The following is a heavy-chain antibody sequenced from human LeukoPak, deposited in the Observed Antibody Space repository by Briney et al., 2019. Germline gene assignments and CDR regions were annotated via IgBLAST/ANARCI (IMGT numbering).Heavy chain of an antibody. D-gene: IGHD6-19*01. J-gene: IGHJ4*02. CDR2: MNPVSGNA. Sequence: GASVKVSCKASGYTFTNFDINWVRQAPGQGLEWMGWMNPVSGNAGSAQKFQGRVTITADKSTSTAYMELSSLRSEDTAVYYCAREIDIDSSGWYDYWGQGTLVTVSS. CDR3: AREIDIDSSGWYDY. V-gene: IGHV1-8*01. CDR1: GYTFTNFD.